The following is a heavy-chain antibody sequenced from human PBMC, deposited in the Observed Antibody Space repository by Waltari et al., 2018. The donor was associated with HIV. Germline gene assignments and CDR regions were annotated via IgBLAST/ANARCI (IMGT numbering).Heavy chain of an antibody. CDR3: ARLTHYYDTSGPDYYYYGMDV. Sequence: QVQLVQSGAEVKKPGASVKVSCKPSGNTFTRYGISWVRQAPGQGLEWMGWISAYNGNTNYAQKLQGRVSMTTETSTSTAYMELRSLRSDDTAVYYCARLTHYYDTSGPDYYYYGMDVWGQGTTVTVSS. CDR2: ISAYNGNT. V-gene: IGHV1-18*01. D-gene: IGHD3-22*01. J-gene: IGHJ6*02. CDR1: GNTFTRYG.